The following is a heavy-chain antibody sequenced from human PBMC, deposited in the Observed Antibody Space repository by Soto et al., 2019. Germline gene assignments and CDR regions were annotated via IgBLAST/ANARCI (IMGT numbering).Heavy chain of an antibody. CDR2: MNTYSGKT. CDR3: VRDRLTVTGTKCFDY. J-gene: IGHJ4*02. CDR1: GYTYTTYG. V-gene: IGHV1-18*01. Sequence: ASVKVSFKASGYTYTTYGISWVRQAPGQGLEWMGWMNTYSGKTDYAQKFQGRVTMTTDTSTSTAYMDLRSLNSDDTAVYYCVRDRLTVTGTKCFDYWGQGTLVTVSS. D-gene: IGHD4-17*01.